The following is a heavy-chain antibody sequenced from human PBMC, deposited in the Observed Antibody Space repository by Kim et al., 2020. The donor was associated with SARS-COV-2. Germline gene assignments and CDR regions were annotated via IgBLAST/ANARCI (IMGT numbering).Heavy chain of an antibody. D-gene: IGHD4-17*01. V-gene: IGHV4-31*02. Sequence: LKSRVTISVDTSKNQFSLKLSSVTAADTAVYYCAREIDYGGNSGIYYFDYWGQGTLVTVSS. J-gene: IGHJ4*02. CDR3: AREIDYGGNSGIYYFDY.